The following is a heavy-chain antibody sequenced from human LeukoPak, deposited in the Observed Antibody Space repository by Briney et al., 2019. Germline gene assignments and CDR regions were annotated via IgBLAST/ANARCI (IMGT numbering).Heavy chain of an antibody. CDR3: ARQMVRGVVGDY. Sequence: PSETLSLTCTVSGGSISSSSYYWGWIRQPPGNGLEWIGSIYYSGSTYYNPSLKSRVTISVDTSKNQFSLKLSSVTAADTAVYYCARQMVRGVVGDYWGQGTLVTASS. CDR1: GGSISSSSYY. CDR2: IYYSGST. D-gene: IGHD3-10*01. J-gene: IGHJ4*02. V-gene: IGHV4-39*01.